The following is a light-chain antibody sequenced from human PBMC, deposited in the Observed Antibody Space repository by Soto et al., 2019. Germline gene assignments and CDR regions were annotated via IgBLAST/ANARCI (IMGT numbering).Light chain of an antibody. J-gene: IGKJ1*01. CDR1: QSISSW. CDR2: KAS. Sequence: DIPMTQSPSTLSASVGDRVTITCRASQSISSWLAWDQQKPGKAPKLLIYKASSLESGVPSRFSGSGSGTEFTLTISSLQPDDFATYYCQQYNSYSRTFGQGTKVEIK. V-gene: IGKV1-5*03. CDR3: QQYNSYSRT.